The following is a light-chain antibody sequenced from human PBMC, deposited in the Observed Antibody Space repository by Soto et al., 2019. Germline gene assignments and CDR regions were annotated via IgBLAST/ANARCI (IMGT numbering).Light chain of an antibody. CDR3: QQYNSYSST. J-gene: IGKJ2*01. CDR1: QSISSW. Sequence: DIQMTQSPSTLSASVGDRVTITCRASQSISSWLAWYQQKPGRAPKLLIYDASSLESGVPSRFSGSGSVTEFTLAITSLQPDDFETYYCQQYNSYSSTFGQGTKVDI. V-gene: IGKV1-5*01. CDR2: DAS.